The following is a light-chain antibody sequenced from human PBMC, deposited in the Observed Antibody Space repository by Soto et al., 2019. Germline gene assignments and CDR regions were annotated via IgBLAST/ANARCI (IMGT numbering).Light chain of an antibody. Sequence: IGVTQSPGTLSLSPGERATLSCRASQSVSSSYLAWYQQKPGQAPRLLIYGASSRATGIPDRFSGSGSGTDFTLTISRLEPEEFAVYYCQQYGSSPMYTCGKGTKLEIK. CDR3: QQYGSSPMYT. CDR1: QSVSSSY. V-gene: IGKV3-20*01. J-gene: IGKJ2*01. CDR2: GAS.